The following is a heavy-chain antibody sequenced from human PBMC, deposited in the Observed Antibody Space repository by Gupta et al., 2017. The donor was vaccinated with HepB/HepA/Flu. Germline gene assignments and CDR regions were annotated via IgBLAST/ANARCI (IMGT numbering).Heavy chain of an antibody. D-gene: IGHD3-10*01. CDR3: AKHFPGSRTYLDDY. V-gene: IGHV3-23*01. Sequence: EVQILESGGGLAQPGESLRLSCVVSGFTFSSHSMSWVRQAPGKALEWVSVISGGGDITYYADSVKGRFTISRDNSRNTIYLQMKGLRVEDTAVYFCAKHFPGSRTYLDDYWGQGTLVTVSS. CDR2: ISGGGDIT. CDR1: GFTFSSHS. J-gene: IGHJ4*02.